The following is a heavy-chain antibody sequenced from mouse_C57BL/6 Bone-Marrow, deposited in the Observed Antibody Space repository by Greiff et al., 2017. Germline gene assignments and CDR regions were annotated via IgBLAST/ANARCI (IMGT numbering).Heavy chain of an antibody. CDR3: GRHYGERGAY. CDR1: GYTFTDYN. V-gene: IGHV1-18*01. CDR2: INPNNGGT. J-gene: IGHJ3*01. Sequence: VQLQQSGPELVKPGASVKIPCKASGYTFTDYNMDWVKQSHGKSLEWIGAINPNNGGTIYNQKFKGKATLTVDKSSSTVYMELRSLTSEDTAVYWWGRHYGERGAYWGQVTLVTGSA. D-gene: IGHD2-13*01.